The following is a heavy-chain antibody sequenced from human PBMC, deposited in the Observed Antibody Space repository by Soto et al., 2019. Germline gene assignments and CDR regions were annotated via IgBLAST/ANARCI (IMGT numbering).Heavy chain of an antibody. CDR2: IYYVGST. J-gene: IGHJ4*02. V-gene: IGHV4-31*03. CDR3: AKNETTRPWVKL. D-gene: IGHD1-1*01. CDR1: GDSISNGFYY. Sequence: QVQLQESGPGLVKPSQTLSLICTVSGDSISNGFYYWSWIRQHPGKGLEWIGNIYYVGSTSYNPSLNSRFTKSIDGCKNQFSLTLNSVTAADTAVYYCAKNETTRPWVKLWGQGTLVIV.